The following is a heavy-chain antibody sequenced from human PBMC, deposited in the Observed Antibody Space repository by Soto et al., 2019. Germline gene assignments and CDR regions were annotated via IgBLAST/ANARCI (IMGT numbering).Heavy chain of an antibody. V-gene: IGHV1-24*01. CDR2: FDPEDGET. Sequence: ASVKVSCKVSGYTLTELSMHWVRQAPGKGLEWMGGFDPEDGETIYAQKFQGRVTMTEDTSTDTAYMELSSLRSEDTAVYYCATTPSHYDFWSGPFDYWGQGTLVTVSS. CDR1: GYTLTELS. J-gene: IGHJ4*02. D-gene: IGHD3-3*01. CDR3: ATTPSHYDFWSGPFDY.